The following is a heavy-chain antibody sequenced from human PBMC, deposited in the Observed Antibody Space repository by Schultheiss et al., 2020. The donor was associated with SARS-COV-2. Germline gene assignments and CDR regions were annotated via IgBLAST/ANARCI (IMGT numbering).Heavy chain of an antibody. CDR1: GFTVSSNY. D-gene: IGHD4-17*01. Sequence: GESLKISCAASGFTVSSNYMSWVRQAPGKGLEWVSTISVTGDSAHYADSVKGRFTISRDNSKNTLYLQMNSLRAEDTAVYYCAKGPEPTTVTTPFDYWGQGTLVTVSS. J-gene: IGHJ4*02. CDR3: AKGPEPTTVTTPFDY. V-gene: IGHV3-23*01. CDR2: ISVTGDSA.